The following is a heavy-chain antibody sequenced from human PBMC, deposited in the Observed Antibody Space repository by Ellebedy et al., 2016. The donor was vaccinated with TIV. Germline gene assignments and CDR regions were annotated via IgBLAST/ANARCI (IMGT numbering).Heavy chain of an antibody. J-gene: IGHJ3*02. V-gene: IGHV3-49*03. CDR3: TRDFFSYYYDSSGYKPPYAFDI. CDR1: GFTFGDYA. CDR2: IRSKAYGGTT. D-gene: IGHD3-22*01. Sequence: GESLKISCTASGFTFGDYAMSWFRQAPGKGLEWVGFIRSKAYGGTTEYAASVKGRFTISRDDSKSIAYLQMNSLKTEDTAVYYCTRDFFSYYYDSSGYKPPYAFDIWGQGTMVTVSS.